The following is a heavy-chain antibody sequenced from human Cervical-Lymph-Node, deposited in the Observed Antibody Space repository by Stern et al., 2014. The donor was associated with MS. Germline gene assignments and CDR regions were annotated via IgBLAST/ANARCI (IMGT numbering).Heavy chain of an antibody. J-gene: IGHJ4*02. CDR2: IYYSGST. Sequence: QLQESGPGLVKPSQTLSLTCTVSGGSISSGDYYWSWIRQPPGKGLEWIGYIYYSGSTYYNPSLKSRVTISVDTSKNQFSLKLSSVTAADTAVYYCARDSSGYYLILDYWGQGTLVTVSS. CDR3: ARDSSGYYLILDY. V-gene: IGHV4-30-4*01. CDR1: GGSISSGDYY. D-gene: IGHD3-22*01.